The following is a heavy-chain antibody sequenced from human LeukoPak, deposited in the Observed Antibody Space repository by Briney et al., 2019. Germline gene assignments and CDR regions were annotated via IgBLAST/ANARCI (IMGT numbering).Heavy chain of an antibody. J-gene: IGHJ4*02. CDR1: GYTFTGYY. Sequence: ASVKVSCKASGYTFTGYYMHWVRQAPGQGLEWMGWINPNSGVTKFAQRFQGRVTMTRDTSTSTAYLDLSSLRSDDTAVYYRATAVLYGGNDFDYWGQGTLVTVSS. D-gene: IGHD5-12*01. V-gene: IGHV1-2*02. CDR2: INPNSGVT. CDR3: ATAVLYGGNDFDY.